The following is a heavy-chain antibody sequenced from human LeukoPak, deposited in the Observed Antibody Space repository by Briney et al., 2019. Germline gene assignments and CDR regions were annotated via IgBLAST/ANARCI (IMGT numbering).Heavy chain of an antibody. CDR1: GYTFSDFS. J-gene: IGHJ4*02. V-gene: IGHV3-21*01. CDR3: VRLRRNNDRSGYYYYYDY. D-gene: IGHD3-22*01. CDR2: ISVRSNYR. Sequence: GGSLTLSCAASGYTFSDFSVNWVRQASGKGLEWVSSISVRSNYRYYADSVRGRFTISRDDARDSLFLQMNSLRAEDTAVYFCVRLRRNNDRSGYYYYYDYWGQGTLVTVSS.